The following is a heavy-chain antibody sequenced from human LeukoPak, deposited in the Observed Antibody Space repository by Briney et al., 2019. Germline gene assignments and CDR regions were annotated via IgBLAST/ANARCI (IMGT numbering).Heavy chain of an antibody. Sequence: SETLSLTCTVSGGSISSYYWGWIRQPPGKGLEWIGYISYRGSTNSNPSLKSRVTTSVDTSKNQFSLKLRSVTAADTAVYYCARSAFGDYSFDYWGQGTLVIVSS. CDR1: GGSISSYY. CDR2: ISYRGST. J-gene: IGHJ4*02. D-gene: IGHD3-16*01. CDR3: ARSAFGDYSFDY. V-gene: IGHV4-59*01.